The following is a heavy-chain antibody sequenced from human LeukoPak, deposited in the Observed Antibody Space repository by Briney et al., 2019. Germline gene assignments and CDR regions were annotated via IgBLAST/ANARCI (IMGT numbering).Heavy chain of an antibody. J-gene: IGHJ5*02. D-gene: IGHD3-10*01. CDR1: GFTFSSYA. V-gene: IGHV3-30-3*01. Sequence: GGSLRLSCAASGFTFSSYAMHWVRQAPGKGLEWVAVISYDGSNKYYADSVKGRITISRDNSKNTLYLQMNSLRAEDTAVYYCARGPPYGSGSSNNWFDPWGQGTLVTVSS. CDR2: ISYDGSNK. CDR3: ARGPPYGSGSSNNWFDP.